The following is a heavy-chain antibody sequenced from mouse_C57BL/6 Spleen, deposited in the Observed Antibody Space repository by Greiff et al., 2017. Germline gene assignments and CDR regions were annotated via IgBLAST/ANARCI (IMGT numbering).Heavy chain of an antibody. V-gene: IGHV1-82*01. D-gene: IGHD2-4*01. CDR1: GYAFSSSW. CDR3: ARDYANSGSGGY. CDR2: IYPGDGDT. Sequence: VQLQQSGPELVKPGASVKISCKASGYAFSSSWMNWVKQRPGKGREWIGRIYPGDGDTNYNGKFKGKATLTADKSSSTAYMQLSSLTSEDSAVYFCARDYANSGSGGYWGQGTTLTVSS. J-gene: IGHJ2*01.